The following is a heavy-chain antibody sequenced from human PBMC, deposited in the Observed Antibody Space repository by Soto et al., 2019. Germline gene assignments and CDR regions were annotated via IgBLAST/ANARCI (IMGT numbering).Heavy chain of an antibody. Sequence: ASLKVPSKASGYSFTSHSMDSVRQAPGQGLEWMGIINPSGGSTSYAQKLQGRVAMTRDTSASIVYMEVNSMRSEDTALYYCARGIWVATTADYYLEFWGQATLVTGTS. CDR1: GYSFTSHS. CDR2: INPSGGST. J-gene: IGHJ4*02. V-gene: IGHV1-46*01. D-gene: IGHD5-12*01. CDR3: ARGIWVATTADYYLEF.